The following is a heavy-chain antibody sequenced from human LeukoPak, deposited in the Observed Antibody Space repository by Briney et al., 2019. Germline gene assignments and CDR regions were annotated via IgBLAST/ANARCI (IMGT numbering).Heavy chain of an antibody. Sequence: SETLSLTCTVYGGSISSYYWSWIRQPAGKGLEWIGRIYTSGSTNYNPSLKSRVTMSVDTSKNQFSLKLSSVTAADTAVYYCARVQTLNYYYGMDVWGQGTTVTVSS. J-gene: IGHJ6*02. D-gene: IGHD4-11*01. CDR3: ARVQTLNYYYGMDV. CDR1: GGSISSYY. CDR2: IYTSGST. V-gene: IGHV4-4*07.